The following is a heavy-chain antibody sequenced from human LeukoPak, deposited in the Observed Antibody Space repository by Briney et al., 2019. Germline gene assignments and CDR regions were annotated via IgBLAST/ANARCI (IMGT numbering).Heavy chain of an antibody. D-gene: IGHD2-2*01. CDR2: IYYSGST. CDR1: GGSISSYY. V-gene: IGHV4-59*01. Sequence: SETLSLTCTVSGGSISSYYWSWIRQPPGKGLEWIGYIYYSGSTNYNPSLKSRVTISVDTSKNQFSQKLSSVTAADTAVYYCARGSCSSTSCYARPYYFDYWGQGTLVTVSS. J-gene: IGHJ4*02. CDR3: ARGSCSSTSCYARPYYFDY.